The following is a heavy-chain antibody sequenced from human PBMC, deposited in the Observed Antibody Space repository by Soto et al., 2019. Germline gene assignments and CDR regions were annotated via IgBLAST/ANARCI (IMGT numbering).Heavy chain of an antibody. V-gene: IGHV3-23*01. D-gene: IGHD6-13*01. Sequence: GGALRLSCAGSGFTFINYAMTWVRQAPGKGLEWVSSISNRGSDTYYVDSVKGRFTISRDNSKNTLYLQMNSLRAEDTAVYYCAKDTYSSSWYFWGQGTLVTVSS. J-gene: IGHJ4*02. CDR2: ISNRGSDT. CDR1: GFTFINYA. CDR3: AKDTYSSSWYF.